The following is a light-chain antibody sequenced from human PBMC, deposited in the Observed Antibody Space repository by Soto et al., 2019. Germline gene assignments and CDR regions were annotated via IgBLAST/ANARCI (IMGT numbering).Light chain of an antibody. J-gene: IGKJ5*01. Sequence: EIVLTQSPGTLSLSPGERATLSCRASQSVSSSYLAWYQQKPGQAPRLLIYVASSRATGIPDRFSGSGSGTGFTLTLSRLEPEDFAVYYCQQYGSSPITFGQGTRLEIK. CDR1: QSVSSSY. CDR2: VAS. V-gene: IGKV3-20*01. CDR3: QQYGSSPIT.